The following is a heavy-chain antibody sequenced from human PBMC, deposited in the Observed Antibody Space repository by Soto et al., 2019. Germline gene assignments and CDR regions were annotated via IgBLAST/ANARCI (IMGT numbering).Heavy chain of an antibody. Sequence: GGSLRLSCAASGFSFSSHSMKWVRQAPGKGLEWVSYISSSGSTIYYADSVKGRFTISRDNAKNSLYLQMNSLRDDNTAVYYCARGRGYCGGTNCYLDYWGQGAPVTVSS. V-gene: IGHV3-48*02. CDR2: ISSSGSTI. D-gene: IGHD2-21*01. CDR1: GFSFSSHS. CDR3: ARGRGYCGGTNCYLDY. J-gene: IGHJ4*02.